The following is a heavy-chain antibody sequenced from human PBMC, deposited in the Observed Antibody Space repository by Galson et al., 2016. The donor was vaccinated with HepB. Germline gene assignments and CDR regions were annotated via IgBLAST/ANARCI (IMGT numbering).Heavy chain of an antibody. D-gene: IGHD6-6*01. CDR2: IYPDDSDT. J-gene: IGHJ3*01. CDR3: ARRRDSSSSDAFDF. V-gene: IGHV5-51*01. Sequence: QSGAEVKKPGESLKISCKGSGYSFATYWIGWVRQKPGKGLEWVGIIYPDDSDTTYSPSFQGQVTISADKSIRTASLQWSSLKASDTAMYYCARRRDSSSSDAFDFWGQGTMVTVSA. CDR1: GYSFATYW.